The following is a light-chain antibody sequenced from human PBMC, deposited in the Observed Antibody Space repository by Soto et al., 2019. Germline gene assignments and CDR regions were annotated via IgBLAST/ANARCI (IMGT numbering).Light chain of an antibody. CDR3: QQHYTYWWT. V-gene: IGKV1-17*01. CDR1: QGIRND. J-gene: IGKJ1*01. CDR2: DGS. Sequence: IQMTQSPSSLSASVGDRVTITCRASQGIRNDLGWYQQKPGEAPKLLIYDGSTLESGVPSRFRGSGSETQFTLTISSLQPEDFATYYCQQHYTYWWTFGQGTKVDIK.